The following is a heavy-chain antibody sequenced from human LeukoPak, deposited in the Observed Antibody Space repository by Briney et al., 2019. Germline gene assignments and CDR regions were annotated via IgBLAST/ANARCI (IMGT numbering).Heavy chain of an antibody. V-gene: IGHV4-59*08. CDR1: GGSISRYY. D-gene: IGHD3-10*01. J-gene: IGHJ4*02. CDR3: ARTDPKYSSGSGSYYKPPSFPH. CDR2: IYYSGGT. Sequence: SETLSLTCTVAGGSISRYYWSWIRQPPGKGLEWIGYIYYSGGTNYNPSLKSRVTISVDTSKNQFSLKLSSVTAADTPGYYCARTDPKYSSGSGSYYKPPSFPHWGQGTPVPVSS.